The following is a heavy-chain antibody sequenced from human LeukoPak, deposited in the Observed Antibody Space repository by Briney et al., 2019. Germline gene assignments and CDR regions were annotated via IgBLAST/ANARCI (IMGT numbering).Heavy chain of an antibody. CDR3: GVDIVVVPGAPNWFDP. D-gene: IGHD2-2*01. CDR2: ISGSGDST. CDR1: GFTFSSYA. J-gene: IGHJ5*02. V-gene: IGHV3-23*01. Sequence: GSLRLSCEASGFTFSSYAMSWVRQAPGKGLEWVSAISGSGDSTYYADSVKGRFTISRDNSKNTLYLQMNSLRAEDTAVYYCGVDIVVVPGAPNWFDPWGQGTLVTVSS.